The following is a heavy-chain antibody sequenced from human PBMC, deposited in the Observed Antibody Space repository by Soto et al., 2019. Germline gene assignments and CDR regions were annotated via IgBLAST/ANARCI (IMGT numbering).Heavy chain of an antibody. CDR2: ISYDGINE. D-gene: IGHD3-22*01. CDR3: GRDLEYYYDSSGYVDY. CDR1: GFTFSSYA. J-gene: IGHJ4*02. Sequence: GGSLRLSCAASGFTFSSYAMHWVRQAPGKVLELVAVISYDGINEYYADSVKGRFTISRDNSKNTLYLQMNSLRAEDTAVYYCGRDLEYYYDSSGYVDYWGQGTMVTVSS. V-gene: IGHV3-30-3*01.